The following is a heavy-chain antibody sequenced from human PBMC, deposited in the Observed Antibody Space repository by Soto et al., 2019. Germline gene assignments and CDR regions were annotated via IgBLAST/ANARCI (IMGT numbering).Heavy chain of an antibody. CDR2: MNPKSGNT. CDR3: ARGKSLEN. J-gene: IGHJ4*02. Sequence: QVQLVQSGAEVKKPGASVKVSCKASGYAFSNYDINWVRQATGQGLEWMGWMNPKSGNTGYAQEFQSRVTMTRDTSITTAYMELSGLRSEDTAVCYCARGKSLENWGQGTRVTVSS. CDR1: GYAFSNYD. V-gene: IGHV1-8*01. D-gene: IGHD1-1*01.